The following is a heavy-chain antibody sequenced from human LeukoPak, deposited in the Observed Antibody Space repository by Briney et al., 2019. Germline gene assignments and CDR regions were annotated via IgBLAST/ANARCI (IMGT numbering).Heavy chain of an antibody. Sequence: GGSLRLSCAASGFTFNSYEMNWVRQAPGKGLEWVSYISSSGSSIYYADSVKGRFTISRDNAKNSLDLQMNSLRAEDTAVYYCARSGSNYSPYFDYWGQGTLVTVSS. V-gene: IGHV3-48*03. CDR3: ARSGSNYSPYFDY. CDR2: ISSSGSSI. CDR1: GFTFNSYE. D-gene: IGHD4-11*01. J-gene: IGHJ4*02.